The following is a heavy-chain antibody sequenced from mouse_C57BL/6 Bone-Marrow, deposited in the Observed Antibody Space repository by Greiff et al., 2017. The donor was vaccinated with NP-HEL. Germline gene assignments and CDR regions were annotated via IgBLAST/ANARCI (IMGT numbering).Heavy chain of an antibody. V-gene: IGHV1-55*01. J-gene: IGHJ2*01. CDR2: IYPGSGST. Sequence: QVQLQQPGAELVKPGASVKMSCKASGYTFTSYWITWVKQRPGQGLEWIGDIYPGSGSTNYNEKFKSKATLTVDTSSSTAYMQLSSLTSEDSAVYYCAAIYYYGSSYRYYFDYWGQGTTLTVSS. D-gene: IGHD1-1*01. CDR3: AAIYYYGSSYRYYFDY. CDR1: GYTFTSYW.